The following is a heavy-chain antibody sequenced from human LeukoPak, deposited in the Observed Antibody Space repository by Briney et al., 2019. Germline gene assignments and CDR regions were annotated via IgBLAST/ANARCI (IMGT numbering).Heavy chain of an antibody. D-gene: IGHD2-15*01. J-gene: IGHJ4*02. Sequence: GRSLRLSCAASGFTFRRYAMHWVRQAPGKGLEWVAALSFDETYKFYADSVKGRFIISRDNSNNTLSLEMNSLRTEDTAVYFCARGKGGPSKYWGQRTLVTVSS. CDR3: ARGKGGPSKY. V-gene: IGHV3-30*01. CDR2: LSFDETYK. CDR1: GFTFRRYA.